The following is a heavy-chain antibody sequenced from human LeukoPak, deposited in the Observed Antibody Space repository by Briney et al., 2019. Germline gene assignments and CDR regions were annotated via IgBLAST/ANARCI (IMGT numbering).Heavy chain of an antibody. CDR1: GFTFSDYY. CDR2: ISSSGSTI. V-gene: IGHV3-11*01. CDR3: ARDMSPTVTPEDAFDI. J-gene: IGHJ3*02. Sequence: GGSLRPSCAASGFTFSDYYMSWIRQAPGKGLEWVSYISSSGSTIYYADSVKGRFTISRDNAKNSLYLQMNSLRAEDTAVYYCARDMSPTVTPEDAFDIWGQGTMVTVSS. D-gene: IGHD4-17*01.